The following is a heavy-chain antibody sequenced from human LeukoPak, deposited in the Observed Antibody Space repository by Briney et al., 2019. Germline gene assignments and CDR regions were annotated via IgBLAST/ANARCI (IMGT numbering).Heavy chain of an antibody. CDR1: GGSISSGGYS. J-gene: IGHJ6*04. D-gene: IGHD3-10*01. Sequence: TSSQTLSLTCAVSGGSISSGGYSWSWIRQPPGKGLEWIGYIYHSGSTYYNPSLKSRVTISVDRSKNQFSLKLSSVTAADTAVYYCARNYGSGSGDYYYGMDVWGKGTTVTVSS. CDR3: ARNYGSGSGDYYYGMDV. V-gene: IGHV4-30-2*01. CDR2: IYHSGST.